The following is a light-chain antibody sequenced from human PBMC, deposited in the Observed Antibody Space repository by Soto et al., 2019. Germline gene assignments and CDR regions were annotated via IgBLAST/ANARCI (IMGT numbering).Light chain of an antibody. CDR3: AAWDDSLSGWV. Sequence: QTVVTQPPSASGTPGQRVTISCSGSSSNIGINHVAWYQQFPGTAPKLLIYRSDQRPSGVPDRFSGSKSGTSASLAISGLRSEDEADYYCAAWDDSLSGWVFGGGTQLTVL. CDR1: SSNIGINH. J-gene: IGLJ3*02. CDR2: RSD. V-gene: IGLV1-47*01.